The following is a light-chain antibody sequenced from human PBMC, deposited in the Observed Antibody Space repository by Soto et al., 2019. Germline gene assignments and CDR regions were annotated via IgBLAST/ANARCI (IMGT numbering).Light chain of an antibody. CDR3: QQSYSNPRT. CDR1: QSISSY. J-gene: IGKJ1*01. V-gene: IGKV1-39*01. Sequence: DVQMTQFPSSLSASVGDRVTITCRASQSISSYLNWYQQKPGKAPKLLISAASSLQSGVPSRFSGSGSGTDFTLTITSLQPEDFATYWCQQSYSNPRTFGQGTKVEIK. CDR2: AAS.